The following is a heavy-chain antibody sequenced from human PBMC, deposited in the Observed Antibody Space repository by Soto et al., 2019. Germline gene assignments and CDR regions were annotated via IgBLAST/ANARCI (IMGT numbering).Heavy chain of an antibody. CDR2: ISGSGGNT. J-gene: IGHJ6*02. Sequence: PGGSLRLSCAASGFTFSSYAMRWVRQAPGKGLEWVSAISGSGGNTYYADSVKGRFTISRDNSRDTLYLQMDSLRAEDTAVYYCAKEVWSGYYPRYAMNVRGQRTTVTVSS. CDR3: AKEVWSGYYPRYAMNV. D-gene: IGHD3-3*01. V-gene: IGHV3-23*01. CDR1: GFTFSSYA.